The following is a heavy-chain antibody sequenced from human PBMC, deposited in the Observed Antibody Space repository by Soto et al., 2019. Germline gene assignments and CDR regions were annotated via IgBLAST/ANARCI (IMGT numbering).Heavy chain of an antibody. CDR2: INPGNGNT. CDR1: GYTFTNYA. CDR3: ARGAPPDY. V-gene: IGHV1-3*01. J-gene: IGHJ4*02. D-gene: IGHD3-10*01. Sequence: QVQLVQSGAEVKKPGASVKVSCKASGYTFTNYAMHWVRQAPGQRLEWMGWINPGNGNTKYSQKFQGRVTITRDTSASTAYMELSGLRSEDTAVYYCARGAPPDYWGLGTLVTVSS.